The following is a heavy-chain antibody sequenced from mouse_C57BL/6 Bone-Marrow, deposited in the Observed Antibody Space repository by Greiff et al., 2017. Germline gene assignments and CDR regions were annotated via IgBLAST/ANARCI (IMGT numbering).Heavy chain of an antibody. V-gene: IGHV1-55*01. D-gene: IGHD4-1*01. CDR1: GYTFTSYW. Sequence: QVQLQQPGAELVKPGASVKMSCKASGYTFTSYWITWVKQRPGQGLEWIGDIYPTSGRTNYNEKFKSKAILTVDTSSNTAYMQLSSLTSEDSAVFYGARSGTLGRSYDYGGRGTTLTVSS. J-gene: IGHJ2*01. CDR3: ARSGTLGRSYDY. CDR2: IYPTSGRT.